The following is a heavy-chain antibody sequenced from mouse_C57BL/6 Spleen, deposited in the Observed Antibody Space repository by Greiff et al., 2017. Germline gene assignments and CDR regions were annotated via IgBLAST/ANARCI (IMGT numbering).Heavy chain of an antibody. D-gene: IGHD1-1*01. Sequence: EVQRVEPGGGLVKPGGSLKLSCAASGFTFSDYGMHWVRQAPEKGLEWVAYISSGSSTNYYADTVKGRFTIAIDNAKNTLFLQMTSLRSEDTAMYYCANADYGSSYVDCWGQGTTLTVSS. CDR1: GFTFSDYG. J-gene: IGHJ2*01. CDR2: ISSGSSTN. CDR3: ANADYGSSYVDC. V-gene: IGHV5-17*01.